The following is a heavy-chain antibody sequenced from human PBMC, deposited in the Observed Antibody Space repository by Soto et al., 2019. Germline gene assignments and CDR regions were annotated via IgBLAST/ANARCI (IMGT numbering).Heavy chain of an antibody. D-gene: IGHD3-10*01. CDR1: GYTFTDYY. J-gene: IGHJ4*02. Sequence: QVQLVQSGAEVKKPGASVKVSCKASGYTFTDYYLHWVRQAPGQGLEWMGWINPNSGGTHYAQKFQGCVTMTRDTSITTAYMELNRLTSDDTAVYYCARDWGHYYGSGSFPSPHPSDIWGQGTLVTVSS. V-gene: IGHV1-2*04. CDR3: ARDWGHYYGSGSFPSPHPSDI. CDR2: INPNSGGT.